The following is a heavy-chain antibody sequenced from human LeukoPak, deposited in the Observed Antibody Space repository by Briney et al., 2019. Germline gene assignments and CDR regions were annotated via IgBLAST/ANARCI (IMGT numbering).Heavy chain of an antibody. Sequence: SVKVSCKASGGTFSSYAISWVRQAPGQGLEWMGGIIPIFGTANYAQKFQGRVTITADESTSTAYMELSSLRSEDTAVYYCARDSYYYDSSGYYYGDYWGQGTLVTVSS. CDR3: ARDSYYYDSSGYYYGDY. D-gene: IGHD3-22*01. CDR1: GGTFSSYA. V-gene: IGHV1-69*13. J-gene: IGHJ4*02. CDR2: IIPIFGTA.